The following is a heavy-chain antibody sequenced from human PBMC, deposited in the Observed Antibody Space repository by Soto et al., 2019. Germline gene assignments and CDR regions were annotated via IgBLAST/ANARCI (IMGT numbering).Heavy chain of an antibody. D-gene: IGHD5-12*01. CDR1: GFTFSSYS. CDR3: ARGPDIVATSEYFQH. CDR2: ISSSSSTI. V-gene: IGHV3-48*02. J-gene: IGHJ1*01. Sequence: GSLRLSCAASGFTFSSYSMNWVRQAPGKGLEWVSYISSSSSTIYYADSVKGRFTISRDNAKNSLYLQMNSLRDEDTAVYYCARGPDIVATSEYFQHWGQGTLVTVSS.